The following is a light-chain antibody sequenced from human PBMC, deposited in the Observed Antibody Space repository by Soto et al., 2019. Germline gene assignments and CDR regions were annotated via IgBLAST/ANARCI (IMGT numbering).Light chain of an antibody. CDR3: SSYTSSSTLHYV. Sequence: QSVLTQPASVSGSPGQSITISCTGTSGDVGGYNYVSWYQQHPGKAPKLMIYEVSNRPSGVSNRFSGSKSGNTASLTISGLQAGDEADYYCSSYTSSSTLHYVFXTGTKVTVL. CDR1: SGDVGGYNY. V-gene: IGLV2-14*01. CDR2: EVS. J-gene: IGLJ1*01.